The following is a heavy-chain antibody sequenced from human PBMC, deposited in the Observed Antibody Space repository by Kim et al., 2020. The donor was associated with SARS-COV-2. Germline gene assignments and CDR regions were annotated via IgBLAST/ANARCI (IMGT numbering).Heavy chain of an antibody. J-gene: IGHJ4*02. CDR3: ARLALPCSSTSCYSGVDY. V-gene: IGHV4-39*01. D-gene: IGHD2-2*01. Sequence: SRVTISVDTSKNQFSLKLSSVTAADTAVYYCARLALPCSSTSCYSGVDYWGQGTLVTVSS.